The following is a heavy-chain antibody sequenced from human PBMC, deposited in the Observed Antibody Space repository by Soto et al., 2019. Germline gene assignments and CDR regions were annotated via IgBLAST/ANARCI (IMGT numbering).Heavy chain of an antibody. CDR3: ASPPVSTMTVGAY. V-gene: IGHV3-23*01. CDR2: IGGTSGNT. D-gene: IGHD3-22*01. Sequence: PGGSLRLSCAASGLTFSNYAMSWVRQAPGKGLEWVSAIGGTSGNTYYADSVKGRFTISRDNSKNALYLQMNSLRAEDTAVYYCASPPVSTMTVGAYWGRGTLVTVSS. J-gene: IGHJ4*02. CDR1: GLTFSNYA.